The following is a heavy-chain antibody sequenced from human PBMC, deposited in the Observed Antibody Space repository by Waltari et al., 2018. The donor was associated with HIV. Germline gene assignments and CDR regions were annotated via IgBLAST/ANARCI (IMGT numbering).Heavy chain of an antibody. CDR2: IGPDGANV. D-gene: IGHD2-15*01. J-gene: IGHJ4*02. CDR3: TRDDPGPTPIDF. CDR1: GFSFNNSW. V-gene: IGHV3-74*01. Sequence: EVQLAESGGGLVQPGGSLRLSCLASGFSFNNSWMHWVHQAPGKGLIWFAKIGPDGANVRYAESVKGRFIISRDNAKNTLYLQMNSLRAEDTAVYYCTRDDPGPTPIDFWGQGTLVTVSP.